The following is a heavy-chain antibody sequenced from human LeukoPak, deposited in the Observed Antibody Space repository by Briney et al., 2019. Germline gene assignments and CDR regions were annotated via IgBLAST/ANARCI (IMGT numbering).Heavy chain of an antibody. V-gene: IGHV4-34*01. CDR1: GGSFSGYY. J-gene: IGHJ6*03. CDR2: INHSGST. Sequence: SSETLSLTCAVYGGSFSGYYWSWIRQPPGKGLEWIGEINHSGSTNYNPSLKSRVTISVDTSKNQFSLKLSSVTAADTAVYYCARGITMVRGVISYYYYYMDVWGKGTTVTVSS. CDR3: ARGITMVRGVISYYYYYMDV. D-gene: IGHD3-10*01.